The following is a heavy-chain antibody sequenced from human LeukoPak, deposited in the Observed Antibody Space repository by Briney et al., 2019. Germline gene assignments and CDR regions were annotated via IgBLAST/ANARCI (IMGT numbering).Heavy chain of an antibody. D-gene: IGHD3-22*01. CDR1: GGSITSGIYY. V-gene: IGHV4-61*02. CDR3: ARDCYDSSASINWFDL. J-gene: IGHJ5*02. Sequence: NPSQTLSLTCTVSGGSITSGIYYWGWIRQPAGKGLECIGRLYTDGSTRYNPALKSRVTISVDKSKHQFSLKLSSVTAADTAVYYCARDCYDSSASINWFDLWGQGTLVTVSS. CDR2: LYTDGST.